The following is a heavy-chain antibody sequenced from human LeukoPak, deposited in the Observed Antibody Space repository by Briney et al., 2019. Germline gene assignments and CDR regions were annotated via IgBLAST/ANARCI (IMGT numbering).Heavy chain of an antibody. CDR3: TTVRRYCSGGSCYSNY. Sequence: GGSLRLSCAASGFTFSNAWMSWVRQAPREGLEWVGRIKSKTVGGTTDYAAPVKGRFTISRDDSKNTLYLQMNSLKTEDTAVYYCTTVRRYCSGGSCYSNYWGQGTLVTVSS. CDR2: IKSKTVGGTT. J-gene: IGHJ4*02. CDR1: GFTFSNAW. D-gene: IGHD2-15*01. V-gene: IGHV3-15*01.